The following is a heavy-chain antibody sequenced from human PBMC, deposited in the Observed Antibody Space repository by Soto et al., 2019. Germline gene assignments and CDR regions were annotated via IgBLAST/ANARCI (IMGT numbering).Heavy chain of an antibody. CDR2: INAGNGNT. V-gene: IGHV1-3*01. CDR1: GYTFTSYD. Sequence: GASVKVSCKASGYTFTSYDINWVRQATGQGLEWMGWINAGNGNTKYSQNFQGRVTITRDTSASTAYMELSSLRSEDTAVYYCAKAPPYPXXFDIWGXXTMVTV. J-gene: IGHJ3*02. CDR3: AKAPPYPXXFDI.